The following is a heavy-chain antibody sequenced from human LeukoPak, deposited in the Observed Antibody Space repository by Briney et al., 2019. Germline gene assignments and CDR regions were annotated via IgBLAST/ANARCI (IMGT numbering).Heavy chain of an antibody. CDR2: IYYSGST. Sequence: SETLSLTCIVSGGSISSSSYYWGWIRQPPGKGLEWIGSIYYSGSTYYNPSLKSRVTISADTSKNQFSLKLSSVTAADTAVYYCANIPQSSGWYEYFQHWGQGTLVTVSS. CDR1: GGSISSSSYY. CDR3: ANIPQSSGWYEYFQH. J-gene: IGHJ1*01. V-gene: IGHV4-39*01. D-gene: IGHD6-19*01.